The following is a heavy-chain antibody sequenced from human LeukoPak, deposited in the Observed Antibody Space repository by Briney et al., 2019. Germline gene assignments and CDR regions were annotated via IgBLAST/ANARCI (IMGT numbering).Heavy chain of an antibody. CDR1: GFTFSTYG. J-gene: IGHJ4*02. CDR3: ARAQPPSSIVAAFPDY. D-gene: IGHD1-26*01. Sequence: PGTSLRLSCVVSGFTFSTYGMHWVRQAPGKGMEWVAGISHDGKDKYDADSVKGRFTISRDNSKNTVYLQMNNLRYEDTAVYYCARAQPPSSIVAAFPDYWGQGTLATVSS. V-gene: IGHV3-30*03. CDR2: ISHDGKDK.